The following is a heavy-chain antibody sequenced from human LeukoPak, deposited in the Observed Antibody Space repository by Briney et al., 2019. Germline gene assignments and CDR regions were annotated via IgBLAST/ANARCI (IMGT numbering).Heavy chain of an antibody. V-gene: IGHV3-74*01. CDR2: INTDGSST. CDR1: GFTYSSYW. Sequence: GGSLRLSCAASGFTYSSYWMHWVRQAPGKGRVWVSRINTDGSSTSYADSVKGRFTISRDNAKNTLYLQMNSLRAEDTAVYYCARDNLETYYDFWSGYQRAYYYYMDVWGKGTTVTLSS. CDR3: ARDNLETYYDFWSGYQRAYYYYMDV. J-gene: IGHJ6*03. D-gene: IGHD3-3*01.